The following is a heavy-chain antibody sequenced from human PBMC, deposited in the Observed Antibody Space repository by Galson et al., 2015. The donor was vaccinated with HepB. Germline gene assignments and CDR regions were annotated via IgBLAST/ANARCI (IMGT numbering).Heavy chain of an antibody. Sequence: SLRLSCAVSGFTFNTYWMNWVRQAPGMGLEWLANINGDESEIYYVDSVRGRFTIFRDNTKNSLYLQMNSLRVGDTAVYYCTRGSTEAPGIDYWGQGTRVTVSS. CDR2: INGDESEI. CDR1: GFTFNTYW. D-gene: IGHD6-13*01. CDR3: TRGSTEAPGIDY. V-gene: IGHV3-7*03. J-gene: IGHJ4*02.